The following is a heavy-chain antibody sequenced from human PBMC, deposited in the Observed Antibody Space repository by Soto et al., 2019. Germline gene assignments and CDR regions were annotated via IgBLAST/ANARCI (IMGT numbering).Heavy chain of an antibody. J-gene: IGHJ2*01. D-gene: IGHD4-17*01. CDR3: ARGEDDYGEENYYYLDL. CDR1: GFTFSSYW. V-gene: IGHV3-74*01. Sequence: GGSLRLSCAASGFTFSSYWVHWVRQGPGKGLVWVARINGDGTNTDYADSVRGRFTISRDNAKNTLFLQMNSLRAEDTAVYYCARGEDDYGEENYYYLDLWGRGTLVTVSS. CDR2: INGDGTNT.